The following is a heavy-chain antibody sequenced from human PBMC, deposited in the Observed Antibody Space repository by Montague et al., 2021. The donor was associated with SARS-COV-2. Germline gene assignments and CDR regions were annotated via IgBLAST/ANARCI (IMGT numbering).Heavy chain of an antibody. J-gene: IGHJ5*02. CDR3: ARGLDP. V-gene: IGHV4-39*01. Sequence: SETLSLTCTVSGGSISGSSYYWGWIRQPPGKGLGWIGSIYYSGSTYYNPSLKSRVTISVDTSKNQFSLKLSSVTAADTDVYCCARGLDPWGQGTLVTVSS. CDR1: GGSISGSSYY. CDR2: IYYSGST.